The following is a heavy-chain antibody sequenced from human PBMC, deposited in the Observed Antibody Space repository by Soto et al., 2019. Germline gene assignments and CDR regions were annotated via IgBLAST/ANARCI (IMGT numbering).Heavy chain of an antibody. D-gene: IGHD3-22*01. CDR1: SVSNAW. CDR3: TTDYRPYYDRSEGYGMDV. Sequence: SVSNAWMNWVRQAPGKGLEWVGRIKSKTDGGTTDYAAPVKGRFTISRDDSKNTLYLQMNSLKTEDTAVYYCTTDYRPYYDRSEGYGMDVWGQGTTVTVSS. J-gene: IGHJ6*02. CDR2: IKSKTDGGTT. V-gene: IGHV3-15*07.